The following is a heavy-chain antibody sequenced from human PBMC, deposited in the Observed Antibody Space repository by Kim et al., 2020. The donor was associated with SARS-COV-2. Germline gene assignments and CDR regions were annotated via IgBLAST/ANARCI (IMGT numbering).Heavy chain of an antibody. V-gene: IGHV3-23*01. Sequence: GGSLRLSCAASGFTFSSYAMSWVRQAPGKGLEWVSAISGSGGSTYYADSVKGRFTISRDNSKNTLYLQMNSLRAEDTAVYYCAKRTLEKYSSSWYEWDDAFDIWGQGTMVTVSS. CDR3: AKRTLEKYSSSWYEWDDAFDI. J-gene: IGHJ3*02. D-gene: IGHD6-13*01. CDR2: ISGSGGST. CDR1: GFTFSSYA.